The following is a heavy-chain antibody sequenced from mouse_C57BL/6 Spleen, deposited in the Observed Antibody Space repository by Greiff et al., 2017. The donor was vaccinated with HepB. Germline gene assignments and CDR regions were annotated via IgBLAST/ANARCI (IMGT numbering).Heavy chain of an antibody. CDR3: APYGFYAMDY. Sequence: VQLQQSGPELVKPGASVKISCKASGYTFTDYYMNWVKQSHGKSLEWIGDINPNNGGTSYNQKFKGKATLTVDKSSSTAYMELRSLTSEDSAVYYCAPYGFYAMDYWGQGTSVTVSS. CDR2: INPNNGGT. J-gene: IGHJ4*01. CDR1: GYTFTDYY. D-gene: IGHD1-1*02. V-gene: IGHV1-26*01.